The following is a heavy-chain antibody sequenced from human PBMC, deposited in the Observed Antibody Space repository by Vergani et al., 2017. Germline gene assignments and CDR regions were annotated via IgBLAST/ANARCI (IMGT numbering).Heavy chain of an antibody. J-gene: IGHJ6*02. CDR3: AAGGQGGVDSSSWYPYYYYGMDV. D-gene: IGHD6-13*01. Sequence: QRKRGQPGPEVKKPGTSGKVSGKAAGFTLTSSAGQGVRQARGQRLEWIGWIVVGSGNTNYAQKFQERVTITRDMSTSTAYMELSSLRSEDTAVYYCAAGGQGGVDSSSWYPYYYYGMDVWGQGTTVTVSS. CDR2: IVVGSGNT. V-gene: IGHV1-58*01. CDR1: GFTLTSSA.